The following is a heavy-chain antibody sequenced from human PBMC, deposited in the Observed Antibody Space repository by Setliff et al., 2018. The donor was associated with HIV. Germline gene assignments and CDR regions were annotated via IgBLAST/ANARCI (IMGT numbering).Heavy chain of an antibody. D-gene: IGHD3-3*01. CDR1: GGSFSDYY. CDR2: IHHSGST. V-gene: IGHV4-34*01. J-gene: IGHJ4*02. Sequence: SETLSLTCAVYGGSFSDYYWSWIRQPPGKGLEWIGSIHHSGSTYYNPSLRSRVIISVDTSRSQFSLKLNSVTAADTAVYYCARDQSDWFYWGQGTLVTVSS. CDR3: ARDQSDWFY.